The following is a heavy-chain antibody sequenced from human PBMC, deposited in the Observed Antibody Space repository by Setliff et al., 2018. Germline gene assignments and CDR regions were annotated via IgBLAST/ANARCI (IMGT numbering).Heavy chain of an antibody. CDR3: ARARGNWGPVDY. CDR2: IDWNGGRI. J-gene: IGHJ4*02. D-gene: IGHD7-27*01. Sequence: GGSLRLSCAASGFTFNGYGLTWLRRVPGKGLEWVSGIDWNGGRIGYADSGKGRFTISRDNRKNLLFLQMDSLRGEDTAVYYCARARGNWGPVDYWGQGTLVTVSS. V-gene: IGHV3-20*04. CDR1: GFTFNGYG.